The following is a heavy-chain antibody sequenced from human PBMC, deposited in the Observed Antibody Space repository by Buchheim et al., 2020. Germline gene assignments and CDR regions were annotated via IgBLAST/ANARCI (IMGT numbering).Heavy chain of an antibody. CDR3: AKDNLGWSGYPDY. Sequence: QVQLVESGGGVVQPGRSLRLSCAASGFTFSSYGMHWVRQAPGKGLEWVAVISYHEIDKYYAESVKGRFTISRDNSKNTLSLQMNSLRAEDTAVYYCAKDNLGWSGYPDYWGQGTL. D-gene: IGHD5-18*01. J-gene: IGHJ4*02. CDR2: ISYHEIDK. V-gene: IGHV3-30*18. CDR1: GFTFSSYG.